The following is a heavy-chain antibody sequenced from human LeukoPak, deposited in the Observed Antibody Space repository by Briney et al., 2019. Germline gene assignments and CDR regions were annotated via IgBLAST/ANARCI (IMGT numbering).Heavy chain of an antibody. J-gene: IGHJ5*02. Sequence: SVKVSCKASGGTFSSYAISWVRQAPGQGLEWIGGIIPIFGTANYAQKFQGRVTITADESTSTAYMELSSLRSEDTAVYYCARGHSSSWYLMRDNWFDPWGQGTLVTVSS. CDR3: ARGHSSSWYLMRDNWFDP. V-gene: IGHV1-69*13. CDR2: IIPIFGTA. D-gene: IGHD6-13*01. CDR1: GGTFSSYA.